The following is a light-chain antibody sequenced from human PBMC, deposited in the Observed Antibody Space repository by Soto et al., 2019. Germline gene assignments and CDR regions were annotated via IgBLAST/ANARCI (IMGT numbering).Light chain of an antibody. CDR3: NSFRVNHLYV. CDR1: SSDIGGYNA. J-gene: IGLJ1*01. CDR2: EVT. Sequence: QSALTQPASVSGSPGQTITISCTGTSSDIGGYNAVSWYQHHPGKAPKLIIYEVTHRPAGISDRFSASKSGNTASLTISGLQAEDDADYYCNSFRVNHLYVFGTGTKLTVL. V-gene: IGLV2-14*01.